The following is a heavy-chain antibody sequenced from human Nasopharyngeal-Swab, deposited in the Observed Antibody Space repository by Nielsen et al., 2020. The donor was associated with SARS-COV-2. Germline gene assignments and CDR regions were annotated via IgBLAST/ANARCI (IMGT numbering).Heavy chain of an antibody. Sequence: ASVKVSCKASRYTFSSYTLHWVRRAPGQNFEWMGWIAGGNGDAEYSQKFQGRVTFVRDTSARTAYMELSSLTSDDTATYYCARRDSTCCYYLDYWGQGTPVTVSA. D-gene: IGHD6-13*01. CDR1: RYTFSSYT. J-gene: IGHJ4*02. CDR2: IAGGNGDA. CDR3: ARRDSTCCYYLDY. V-gene: IGHV1-3*01.